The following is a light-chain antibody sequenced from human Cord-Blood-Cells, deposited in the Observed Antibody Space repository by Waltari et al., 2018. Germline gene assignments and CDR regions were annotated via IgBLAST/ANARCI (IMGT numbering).Light chain of an antibody. CDR3: LSADSSGTYWV. Sequence: SYELTPPPSVSVSLGQMARITCSGEESPNKYAYWYQQKQGQFPVLVIYKDSERPSAIPERFSGSSSGTIVTLTISGVQAEDEADYYCLSADSSGTYWVFGGGTKLTVL. J-gene: IGLJ3*02. V-gene: IGLV3-16*01. CDR1: ESPNKY. CDR2: KDS.